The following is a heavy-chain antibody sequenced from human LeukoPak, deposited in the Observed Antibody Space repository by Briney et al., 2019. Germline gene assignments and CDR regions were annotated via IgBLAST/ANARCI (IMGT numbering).Heavy chain of an antibody. Sequence: WASVKVSCKASGYTFTSYAMHWVRQAPGQRLEWMGWINAGNGNTKYSQKFQGRVTITRDTSASTAYMELSSLRSEDTAVYYCARALSGSYFDYWGQGTLVTVSS. J-gene: IGHJ4*02. CDR2: INAGNGNT. D-gene: IGHD1-26*01. V-gene: IGHV1-3*01. CDR1: GYTFTSYA. CDR3: ARALSGSYFDY.